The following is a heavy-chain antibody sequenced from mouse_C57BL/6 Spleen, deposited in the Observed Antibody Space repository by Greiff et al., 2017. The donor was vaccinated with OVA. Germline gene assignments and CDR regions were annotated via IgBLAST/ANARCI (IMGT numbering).Heavy chain of an antibody. J-gene: IGHJ4*01. CDR1: GYTFTDYN. CDR2: INPNNGGT. CDR3: ARLLHYAMDY. Sequence: VQLQQSGPELVKPGASVKIPCKASGYTFTDYNMDWVKQSHGKSLEWIGDINPNNGGTIYNQKFKGKATLTVDKSSSTAYMELRSLTSEDTAVYYCARLLHYAMDYWGQGTSVTVSS. D-gene: IGHD1-1*01. V-gene: IGHV1-18*01.